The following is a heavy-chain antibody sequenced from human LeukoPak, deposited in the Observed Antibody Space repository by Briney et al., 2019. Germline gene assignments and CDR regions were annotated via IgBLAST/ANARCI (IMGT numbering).Heavy chain of an antibody. Sequence: GGSLRLSCAASGFTFSNYAMSWVRQAPGKGLEWVSGISGSGGSTYYADSVKGHFTISRDNSKNTLYLQMNSLRAEDTAIYYCAKDSNSNYWGQGTQVTVSS. D-gene: IGHD4-11*01. CDR1: GFTFSNYA. J-gene: IGHJ4*02. CDR2: ISGSGGST. V-gene: IGHV3-23*01. CDR3: AKDSNSNY.